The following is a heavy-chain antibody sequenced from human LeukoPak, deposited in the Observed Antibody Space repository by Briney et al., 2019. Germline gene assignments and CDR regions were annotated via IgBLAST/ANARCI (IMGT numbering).Heavy chain of an antibody. CDR3: ATDFTYYYDSSGYGY. J-gene: IGHJ4*02. CDR1: GYTLTELS. V-gene: IGHV1-24*01. Sequence: ASVKVSCKVSGYTLTELSMHWVRQAPGKGLEWMGGFDPEDGETIYAQKFQGRVTMTEDTSTDTAYMELSSLRSEDTAVYYCATDFTYYYDSSGYGYWGQGTLVTVSS. D-gene: IGHD3-22*01. CDR2: FDPEDGET.